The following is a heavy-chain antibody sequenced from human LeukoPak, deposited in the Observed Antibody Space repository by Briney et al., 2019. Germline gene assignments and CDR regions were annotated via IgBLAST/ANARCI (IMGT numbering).Heavy chain of an antibody. D-gene: IGHD2-15*01. CDR2: IYYSGST. J-gene: IGHJ5*02. V-gene: IGHV4-39*01. CDR1: GGSISSSSYY. Sequence: PSETLSLTCTVSGGSISSSSYYWGWIRQPPGKGLEWIGSIYYSGSTYYNPSLKSRVTISVDTSKNQFSLKLSSVTAADTAVYYCARQVSVVVVVAATVWFDPWGQGTLVTVSS. CDR3: ARQVSVVVVVAATVWFDP.